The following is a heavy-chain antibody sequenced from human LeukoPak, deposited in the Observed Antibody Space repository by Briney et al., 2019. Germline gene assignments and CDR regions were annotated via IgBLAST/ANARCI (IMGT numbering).Heavy chain of an antibody. CDR2: IYYSGST. D-gene: IGHD3-9*01. Sequence: SETLSLTCTLSGGSISSGDYYWSWIRQPPGKGLEWIGYIYYSGSTYYNPSLKSRVTISVDTSKNQFSLKLSSVTAADTAVYYCARDRHFDWFQSDAFDIWGQGTMVTVSS. CDR1: GGSISSGDYY. J-gene: IGHJ3*02. V-gene: IGHV4-30-4*01. CDR3: ARDRHFDWFQSDAFDI.